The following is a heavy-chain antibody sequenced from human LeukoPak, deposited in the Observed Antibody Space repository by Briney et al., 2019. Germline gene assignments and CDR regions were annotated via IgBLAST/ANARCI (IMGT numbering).Heavy chain of an antibody. V-gene: IGHV4-59*01. J-gene: IGHJ4*02. Sequence: SETLSLTCTVSGGSISSYYWSWIRQFPGKGLEWIGYIYYSXSTNYNPSLKSRVTMSLYTSKNQFSLKLSSVTAADTALYYCARDLFVGAAQIWGQGTLVTVSS. D-gene: IGHD1-26*01. CDR3: ARDLFVGAAQI. CDR1: GGSISSYY. CDR2: IYYSXST.